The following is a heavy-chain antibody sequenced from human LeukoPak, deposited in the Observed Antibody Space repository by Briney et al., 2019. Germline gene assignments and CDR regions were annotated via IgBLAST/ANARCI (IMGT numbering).Heavy chain of an antibody. CDR1: GGSISSHY. J-gene: IGHJ4*02. CDR3: VRAGALVIREYYFDY. D-gene: IGHD3-9*01. V-gene: IGHV4-59*11. Sequence: SETLSLTCTVSGGSISSHYWSWIRQPPGKGLEWIGYIYYSGSTNYNPSLKSRVTISVDTSKNQFSLKLSSVTAEDTAVYYCVRAGALVIREYYFDYWGQGTLVTVSS. CDR2: IYYSGST.